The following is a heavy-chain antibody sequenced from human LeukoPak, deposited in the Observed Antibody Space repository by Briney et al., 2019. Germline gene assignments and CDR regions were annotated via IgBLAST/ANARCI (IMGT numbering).Heavy chain of an antibody. D-gene: IGHD2-15*01. CDR2: IPYDGSNK. Sequence: GRSLRLSCAASGFTFSSYGMHWVRQAPGKGLEWVAVIPYDGSNKYYADSVKGRFTISRDNSKNTLYLQMNSLRAEDTAVYYCAKYSSLPPYYYYGMDVWGQGTTVTVSS. V-gene: IGHV3-30*18. J-gene: IGHJ6*02. CDR3: AKYSSLPPYYYYGMDV. CDR1: GFTFSSYG.